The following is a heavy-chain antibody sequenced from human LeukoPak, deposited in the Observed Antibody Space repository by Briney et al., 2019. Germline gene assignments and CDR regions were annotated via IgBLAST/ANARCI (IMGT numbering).Heavy chain of an antibody. V-gene: IGHV4-39*01. CDR3: ARPQYSSPYYFDY. CDR1: GGSISSSSYY. D-gene: IGHD6-6*01. CDR2: IYYSGST. Sequence: PSETLSLTCTVSGGSISSSSYYWGWIRQPPGKGLEWIGSIYYSGSTYYNPSLNSRVTISVDTSKNQFSLKLSSVTAADTAVYYCARPQYSSPYYFDYWGQGTLVTVSS. J-gene: IGHJ4*02.